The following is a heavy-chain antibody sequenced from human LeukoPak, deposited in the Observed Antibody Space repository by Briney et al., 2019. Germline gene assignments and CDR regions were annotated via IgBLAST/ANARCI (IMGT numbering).Heavy chain of an antibody. V-gene: IGHV4-59*01. CDR2: IYYSGST. J-gene: IGHJ6*02. CDR3: ARVIGYYGMDV. Sequence: SETLSLTCTVSGGSISSYYWSWIRQPPGKGLEWIGYIYYSGSTNYNPSLKSRVTISVDTSKNQISLKLSSVTAADTAVYYCARVIGYYGMDVWGQGTTVTVSS. D-gene: IGHD2-21*01. CDR1: GGSISSYY.